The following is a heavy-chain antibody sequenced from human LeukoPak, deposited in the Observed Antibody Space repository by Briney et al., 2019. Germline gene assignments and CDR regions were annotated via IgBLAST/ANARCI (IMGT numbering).Heavy chain of an antibody. Sequence: GGSLRLSCSASGFTFSSYAMHWVRQAPGKGLEYVSAISSNGGSTYYADSVKGRFTISRDNSKNTLYLQMSSLRAEDTAVYYCVKGRQNIAAAGPNWFDPWGQGTLVTVSS. CDR1: GFTFSSYA. J-gene: IGHJ5*02. CDR3: VKGRQNIAAAGPNWFDP. V-gene: IGHV3-64D*06. CDR2: ISSNGGST. D-gene: IGHD6-13*01.